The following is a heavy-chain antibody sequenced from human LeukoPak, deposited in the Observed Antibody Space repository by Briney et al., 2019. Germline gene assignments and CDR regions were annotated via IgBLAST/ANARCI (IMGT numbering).Heavy chain of an antibody. CDR1: GFTFSSYW. V-gene: IGHV3-7*01. CDR3: ARVGRSSGYLYYYYYMDV. CDR2: IKQDGSEK. D-gene: IGHD3-22*01. Sequence: PGGSLRLSCAASGFTFSSYWMSWVRQAPGKGLEWVANIKQDGSEKYYVDSVKGRFTISRDNAKNSLYLQMNSLRAEDTAVYYCARVGRSSGYLYYYYYMDVWGKGTTVTVSS. J-gene: IGHJ6*03.